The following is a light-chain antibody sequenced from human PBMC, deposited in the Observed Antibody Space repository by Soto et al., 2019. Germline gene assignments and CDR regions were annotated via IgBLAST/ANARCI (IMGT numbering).Light chain of an antibody. V-gene: IGKV1-5*01. Sequence: DIQMTQSPSTLSASVGDRVIISFLASQDISNFLAWYQHKPGKAPKLLIYDASTLQTGVPSRFRGSGFGTEFTLTISGLQPDDFATYYCQQHDDYSHATFGQGTK. CDR2: DAS. CDR1: QDISNF. CDR3: QQHDDYSHAT. J-gene: IGKJ2*01.